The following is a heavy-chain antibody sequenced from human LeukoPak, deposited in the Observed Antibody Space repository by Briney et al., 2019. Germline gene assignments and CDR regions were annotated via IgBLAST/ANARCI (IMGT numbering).Heavy chain of an antibody. CDR3: TRNTVAAAGDD. D-gene: IGHD6-13*01. CDR1: GFTFSTFW. CDR2: IKPDGSEK. Sequence: TGGSLRLSCAASGFTFSTFWMTWVRQAPGKGLEWAANIKPDGSEKSYVDSVKGRFTVSRDNAKNSLYLHMNSLRAEDTALYYCTRNTVAAAGDDWGQGTLVTVSS. V-gene: IGHV3-7*01. J-gene: IGHJ4*02.